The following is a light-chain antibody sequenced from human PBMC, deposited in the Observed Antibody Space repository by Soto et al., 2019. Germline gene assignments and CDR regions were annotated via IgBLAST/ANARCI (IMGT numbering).Light chain of an antibody. CDR1: QSVSSGY. CDR3: QQYGSPPRT. J-gene: IGKJ2*01. V-gene: IGKV3-20*01. CDR2: GAS. Sequence: EIVLTQSPGTLSLSPGERATLSCRASQSVSSGYLAWYQQKPGHAPRLIIYGASSRATGIPDRFSGSGSGTDFTLTISRLDPEDFAEYYCQQYGSPPRTFGQGTKLEIK.